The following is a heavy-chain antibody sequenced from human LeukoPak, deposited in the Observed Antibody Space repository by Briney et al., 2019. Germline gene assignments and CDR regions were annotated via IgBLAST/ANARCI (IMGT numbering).Heavy chain of an antibody. CDR3: VRALKDTALVDAFDI. Sequence: ASVKVSCKASGYTFTSDDINWVRQAPGQGLEWMGIINPSGGSTNYAQKLQGRVTMTRDTSTSTVYMELSSLRSEDTALYYCVRALKDTALVDAFDIWGQGTKVAVSS. CDR2: INPSGGST. CDR1: GYTFTSDD. J-gene: IGHJ3*02. V-gene: IGHV1-46*04. D-gene: IGHD5-18*01.